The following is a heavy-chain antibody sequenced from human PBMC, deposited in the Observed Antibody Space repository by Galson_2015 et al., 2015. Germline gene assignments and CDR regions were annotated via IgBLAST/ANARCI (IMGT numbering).Heavy chain of an antibody. D-gene: IGHD3-9*01. J-gene: IGHJ6*02. Sequence: SLRLSCAASGFTFSNAWMSWVRQAPGKGLEWVGRIKSKTDGGTTDYAAPVKGRFTISRDDSKNTLYLQMNSLKTEDTAVYYCTTSDRVDWLYVYGMDVWGQGTTVTVSS. V-gene: IGHV3-15*01. CDR3: TTSDRVDWLYVYGMDV. CDR2: IKSKTDGGTT. CDR1: GFTFSNAW.